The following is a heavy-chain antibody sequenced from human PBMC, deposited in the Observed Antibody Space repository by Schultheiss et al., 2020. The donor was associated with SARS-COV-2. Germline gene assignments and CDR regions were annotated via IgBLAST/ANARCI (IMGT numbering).Heavy chain of an antibody. V-gene: IGHV4-59*12. CDR2: IYHSGST. Sequence: SQTLSLTCTVSGGSISSYYWSWIRQPPGKGLEWIGEIYHSGSTNYNPSLKSRVTISVDTSKNQFSLKLTSVTAADTAVYSCARGDGFWSGYVEEGPPKMDVWGKGTTVTVSS. CDR3: ARGDGFWSGYVEEGPPKMDV. D-gene: IGHD3-3*01. CDR1: GGSISSYY. J-gene: IGHJ6*04.